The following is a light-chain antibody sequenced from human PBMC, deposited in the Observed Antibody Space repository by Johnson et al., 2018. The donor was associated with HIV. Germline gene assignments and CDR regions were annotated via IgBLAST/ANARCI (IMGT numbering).Light chain of an antibody. CDR3: GTWDSSLSAYV. CDR1: SSDMGHYA. V-gene: IGLV1-51*02. J-gene: IGLJ1*01. Sequence: QSVLTQPPSVSAAPGQKVTISCSGSSSDMGHYAVSWYQELPGTAPKLLIYENNKRPSGIPDRFSGSKSGTSATLGITGLQTGDEAEYYCGTWDSSLSAYVFGTGTKVTVL. CDR2: ENN.